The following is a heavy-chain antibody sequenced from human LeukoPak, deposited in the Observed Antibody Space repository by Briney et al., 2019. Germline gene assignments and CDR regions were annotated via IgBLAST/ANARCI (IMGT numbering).Heavy chain of an antibody. CDR1: GFTFSNYA. V-gene: IGHV3-23*01. CDR3: AKKWGVGTTTLDYFDY. Sequence: GGSLRLSCAASGFTFSNYAMSWVRQTPGKGLEWVSGISGSGGSTYYADSVKGRFTISRDNSKNTLYLQMNSLTDEDTAVYYCAKKWGVGTTTLDYFDYWGQGTLVTVSS. D-gene: IGHD1-26*01. J-gene: IGHJ4*02. CDR2: ISGSGGST.